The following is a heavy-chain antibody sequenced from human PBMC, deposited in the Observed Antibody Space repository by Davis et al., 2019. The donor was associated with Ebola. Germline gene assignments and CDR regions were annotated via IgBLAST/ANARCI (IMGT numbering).Heavy chain of an antibody. V-gene: IGHV3-73*01. J-gene: IGHJ4*02. CDR1: GFTFSGSA. D-gene: IGHD4-17*01. CDR2: IRSKANSYAT. CDR3: TVTVTTLDY. Sequence: GESLKISCAASGFTFSGSAMHWVRQASGKGLEWVGRIRSKANSYATAYAASVKGRFTISRDDSKNTAYLQMNSLKTEDTAVYYCTVTVTTLDYWGQGTLVNVSS.